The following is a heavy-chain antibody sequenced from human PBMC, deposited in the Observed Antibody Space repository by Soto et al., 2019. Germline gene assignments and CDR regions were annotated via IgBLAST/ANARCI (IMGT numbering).Heavy chain of an antibody. CDR1: GGSISSYY. CDR3: AREALFNASARFDY. J-gene: IGHJ4*02. Sequence: QVQLQESGPGLVKPSETLSLTCTVSGGSISSYYWSWIRQPAGKGLEWIGRIYTSGSTNYNPSLKSRVTMSVDTSKNQFSLKLSSVTAADTAVYYCAREALFNASARFDYWGQGTLVTVSS. CDR2: IYTSGST. D-gene: IGHD1-26*01. V-gene: IGHV4-4*07.